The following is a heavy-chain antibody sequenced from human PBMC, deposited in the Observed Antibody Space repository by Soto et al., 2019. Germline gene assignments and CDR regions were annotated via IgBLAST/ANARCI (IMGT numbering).Heavy chain of an antibody. CDR2: IYYSGST. D-gene: IGHD1-1*01. CDR3: DSPLTWNAGRGGMDV. CDR1: GGSISSGDYY. J-gene: IGHJ6*02. V-gene: IGHV4-30-4*01. Sequence: PSETLSLTCTVSGGSISSGDYYWSWIRQPPGKGLEWIGYIYYSGSTYYNPSLKSRVTISVDTSKNQFSLKLSSVTAADTAVYYCDSPLTWNAGRGGMDVWGQGTTVTVSS.